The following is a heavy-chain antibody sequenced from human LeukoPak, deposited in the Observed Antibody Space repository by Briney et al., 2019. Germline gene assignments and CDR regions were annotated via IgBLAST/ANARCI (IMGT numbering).Heavy chain of an antibody. CDR1: GGSISSSSYY. CDR3: AREDSYGYVY. Sequence: SETLSLTYTVSGGSISSSSYYWGWIRQPPAKRLEWSGSIYYSGSTYYNPSLKSRVTISVDTSKNQFSRKLSSVTAADTAVYYCAREDSYGYVYWGQGTLVTVSS. J-gene: IGHJ4*02. CDR2: IYYSGST. D-gene: IGHD5-18*01. V-gene: IGHV4-39*07.